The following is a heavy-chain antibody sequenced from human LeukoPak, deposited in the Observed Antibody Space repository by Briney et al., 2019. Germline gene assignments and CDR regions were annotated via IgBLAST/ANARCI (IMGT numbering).Heavy chain of an antibody. V-gene: IGHV3-23*01. CDR3: VREGARGLVFDV. CDR2: VSYRGDGT. D-gene: IGHD6-6*01. CDR1: AFTFSSHD. Sequence: GGSLRLSCAASAFTFSSHDMSWARQAPGKGREWGSGVSYRGDGTYYADSVRGGFAISRENPKNTLHLNMNTLRAQDTAVYFGVREGARGLVFDVWGQGTRVTVSS. J-gene: IGHJ3*01.